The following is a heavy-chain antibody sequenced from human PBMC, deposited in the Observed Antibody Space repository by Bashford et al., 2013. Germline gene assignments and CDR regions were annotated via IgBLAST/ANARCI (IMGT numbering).Heavy chain of an antibody. CDR2: IYSSGST. D-gene: IGHD3-3*01. CDR3: ARANYAFWSGSDSCYLDH. V-gene: IGHV4-59*01. J-gene: IGHJ4*02. Sequence: SSETLSLTCTVSGGSINSYYWSWIRQPPGKGLEWVGYIYSSGSTNYNPSLKSRVTISVDTSKNLFSLKLSSVTAADTAVYYCARANYAFWSGSDSCYLDHWGQGTLVTVSS. CDR1: GGSINSYY.